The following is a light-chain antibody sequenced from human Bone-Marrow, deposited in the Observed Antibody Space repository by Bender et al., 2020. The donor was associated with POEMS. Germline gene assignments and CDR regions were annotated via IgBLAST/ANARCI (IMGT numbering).Light chain of an antibody. J-gene: IGLJ1*01. Sequence: QSALTQPASVSGSPGQSVTISCGGTSSDVGNYNYVSWYQQVPGKAPKLMIYDVTSRPSGISNRFSGSKSGNTASLTISGLQAEDEADYYCCSFTSTSTYVFGTGTKVTVL. V-gene: IGLV2-14*01. CDR2: DVT. CDR1: SSDVGNYNY. CDR3: CSFTSTSTYV.